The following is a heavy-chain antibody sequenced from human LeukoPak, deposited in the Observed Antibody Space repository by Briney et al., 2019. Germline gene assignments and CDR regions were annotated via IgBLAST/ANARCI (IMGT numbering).Heavy chain of an antibody. Sequence: SETLSLTCTVSGGSISSSTYYWGWLRQPPGKGLEWIGSISYTGSTYYNPSLKSRVTISVDTSKNQFSLKLSSVTAADTAVYYCARTSRSHPYYYGSGSPPVFDYWGQGTLVTVSS. J-gene: IGHJ4*02. D-gene: IGHD3-10*01. CDR1: GGSISSSTYY. V-gene: IGHV4-39*07. CDR2: ISYTGST. CDR3: ARTSRSHPYYYGSGSPPVFDY.